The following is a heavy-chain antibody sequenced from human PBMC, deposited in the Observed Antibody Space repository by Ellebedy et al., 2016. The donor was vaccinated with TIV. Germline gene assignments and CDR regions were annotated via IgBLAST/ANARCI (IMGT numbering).Heavy chain of an antibody. CDR1: GFTVGSKY. J-gene: IGHJ4*02. D-gene: IGHD6-19*01. Sequence: GESLKISCAASGFTVGSKYMTWVRQAPGKGLEWVSIIYTNSDTYYVDSVKGRFTISRDNAKNSLYLQMNSLRAEDTAVYYCAREAQAVAGTLFDYWGQGTLVTVSS. CDR3: AREAQAVAGTLFDY. V-gene: IGHV3-53*01. CDR2: IYTNSDT.